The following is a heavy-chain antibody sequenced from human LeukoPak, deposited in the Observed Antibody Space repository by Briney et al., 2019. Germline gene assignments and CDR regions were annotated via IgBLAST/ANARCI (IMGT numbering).Heavy chain of an antibody. D-gene: IGHD3-10*01. CDR2: INPNSGGT. CDR1: GYTFTGYY. J-gene: IGHJ4*02. CDR3: ARVTMVRGVIPGY. Sequence: ASVKVSCKASGYTFTGYYMHWVRQAPGQGLEWMGWINPNSGGTNYAQKFQGRVTMTRDTSISTAYMELSRLRSDDTAVYYCARVTMVRGVIPGYWGRGTLVTVSS. V-gene: IGHV1-2*02.